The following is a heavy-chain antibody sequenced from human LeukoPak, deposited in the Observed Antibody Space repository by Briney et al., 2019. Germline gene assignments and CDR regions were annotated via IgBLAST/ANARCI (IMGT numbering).Heavy chain of an antibody. Sequence: GGSLRLSCAASGFTFSSDAMRWVRQSRGKGLEGVSAISSSCGSTYYAYSVRGRFIISRDSSKNTLYLQMNSLRAEDTAVYYCAKGGAQVGGQGTLVTVSS. CDR3: AKGGAQV. D-gene: IGHD1-26*01. V-gene: IGHV3-23*01. CDR1: GFTFSSDA. J-gene: IGHJ4*02. CDR2: ISSSCGST.